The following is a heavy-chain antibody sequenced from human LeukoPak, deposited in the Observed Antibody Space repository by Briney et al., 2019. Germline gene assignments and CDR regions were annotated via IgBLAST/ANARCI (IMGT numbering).Heavy chain of an antibody. CDR3: AKVAAAGPFDY. CDR1: GFTFSSYA. V-gene: IGHV3-23*01. J-gene: IGHJ4*02. Sequence: TGGSLRLSCAASGFTFSSYAMSWVRQAPGKGLEWVSGISGNGGSTYYADPVKGRFTISRDNSKNTLYLQMNSLRAEDTAVYYCAKVAAAGPFDYWGQGTLVTVSS. CDR2: ISGNGGST. D-gene: IGHD6-13*01.